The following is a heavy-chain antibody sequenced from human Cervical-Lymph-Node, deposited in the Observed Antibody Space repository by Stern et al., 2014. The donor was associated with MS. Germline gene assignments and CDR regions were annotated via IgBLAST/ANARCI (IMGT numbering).Heavy chain of an antibody. CDR3: AKDVPRYNYYGMDV. CDR1: GFNFDDYA. V-gene: IGHV3-9*01. Sequence: VQLVESGGDLVQPGRSLRLSCAASGFNFDDYAMHWVRQAPGQGLEGVSGISWNSKTIAYADSVKGRFTTSRDNAKSSLYLQMNSLRAEDTALYYCAKDVPRYNYYGMDVWGQGTTVTVSS. D-gene: IGHD2-2*01. J-gene: IGHJ6*02. CDR2: ISWNSKTI.